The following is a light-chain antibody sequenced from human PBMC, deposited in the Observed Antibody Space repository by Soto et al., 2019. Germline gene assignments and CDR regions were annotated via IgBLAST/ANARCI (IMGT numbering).Light chain of an antibody. CDR1: SSDVGSYNL. V-gene: IGLV2-23*01. Sequence: QSVLTQPPSVSGSPGQSITISCTGTSSDVGSYNLVSWYQHHPGKAPKLIIYEGSKRPSGISNRFSGSKSGNTASLTISGLQAEDEADYYCCSYAGSSTPSYVFGSGTKVTVL. CDR2: EGS. J-gene: IGLJ1*01. CDR3: CSYAGSSTPSYV.